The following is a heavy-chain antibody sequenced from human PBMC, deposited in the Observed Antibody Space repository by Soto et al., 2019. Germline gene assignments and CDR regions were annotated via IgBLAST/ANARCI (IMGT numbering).Heavy chain of an antibody. CDR2: ISAYNGNT. D-gene: IGHD6-19*01. Sequence: ASVKVSCKASGYTFTSYGISWVRQAPGQGLEWTGWISAYNGNTNYAQKLQGRVTMTTXXXXXXAXMXLXSXXSDXTAVYYCASSGYSSGWYYTYYYYGMDVWG. J-gene: IGHJ6*02. CDR1: GYTFTSYG. CDR3: ASSGYSSGWYYTYYYYGMDV. V-gene: IGHV1-18*04.